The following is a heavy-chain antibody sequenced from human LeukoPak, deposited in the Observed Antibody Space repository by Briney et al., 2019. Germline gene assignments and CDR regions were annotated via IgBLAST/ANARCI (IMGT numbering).Heavy chain of an antibody. CDR3: ARGSLLWFGEFPWFDP. J-gene: IGHJ5*02. CDR2: IIPIFGTA. Sequence: GASVKVSCKASGGTFSSYAISWVRQAHGQGLEWMGGIIPIFGTANYAQKFQGRVTITADESTSTAYMELSSLRSEDTAVYYCARGSLLWFGEFPWFDPWGQGTLVTVSS. V-gene: IGHV1-69*13. CDR1: GGTFSSYA. D-gene: IGHD3-10*01.